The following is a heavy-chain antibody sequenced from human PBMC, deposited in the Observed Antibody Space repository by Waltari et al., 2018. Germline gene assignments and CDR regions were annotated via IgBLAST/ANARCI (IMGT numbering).Heavy chain of an antibody. J-gene: IGHJ4*02. CDR3: ARGNWAPFDY. D-gene: IGHD7-27*01. Sequence: EVQLVESGGGLVQPGGSLRLSCAASGLTFSSYWMTWVRQAQGKGRGWVAIRKQDGREKHYVDSVKGRFTISRDNAKNSLYLKMNSLRVEDTAIDYCARGNWAPFDYWGQGTLVTVAS. CDR2: RKQDGREK. V-gene: IGHV3-7*01. CDR1: GLTFSSYW.